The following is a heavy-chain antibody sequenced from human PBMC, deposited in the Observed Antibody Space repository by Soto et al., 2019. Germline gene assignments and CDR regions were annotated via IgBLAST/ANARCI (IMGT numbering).Heavy chain of an antibody. D-gene: IGHD5-18*01. CDR2: IYYSGST. V-gene: IGHV4-59*08. CDR1: GGSISSYY. CDR3: ARYSYARDAFDI. J-gene: IGHJ3*02. Sequence: PSETLSLTCTVSGGSISSYYWSWIRQPPGKGLEWIGYIYYSGSTNYNPSLKSRVTISVDTSKNQFSLKLSSVTAADTAVYYCARYSYARDAFDIWGQGTMVTVS.